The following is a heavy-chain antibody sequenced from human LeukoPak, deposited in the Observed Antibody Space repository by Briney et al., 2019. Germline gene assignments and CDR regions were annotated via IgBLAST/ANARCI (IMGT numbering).Heavy chain of an antibody. CDR3: ASGTSEEMATVWGMDV. CDR1: GVSISSYY. Sequence: SETLSLTCTVSGVSISSYYWSWIRQPPGKGLEWIGYIYYSGSTNYNPSLESRVTISVDTSKNQFSLKLSSVTAADTAVYYCASGTSEEMATVWGMDVWGQGTTVTVSS. V-gene: IGHV4-59*08. CDR2: IYYSGST. J-gene: IGHJ6*02. D-gene: IGHD5-24*01.